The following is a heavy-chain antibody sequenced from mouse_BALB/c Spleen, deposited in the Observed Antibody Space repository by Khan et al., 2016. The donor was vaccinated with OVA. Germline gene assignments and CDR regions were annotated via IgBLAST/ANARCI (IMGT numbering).Heavy chain of an antibody. Sequence: EVKLEESGPGLVKPSQSLSLTCTVTGYSITSNYAWNWIRQFPGNKLEWMGYISYSGSTNYNPSLKSRISITRDPSKNQFFLHLNSVTTEDTATYYGARGNYYGYAMDYWGQGTSITVSS. CDR3: ARGNYYGYAMDY. D-gene: IGHD1-1*01. J-gene: IGHJ4*01. V-gene: IGHV3-2*02. CDR2: ISYSGST. CDR1: GYSITSNYA.